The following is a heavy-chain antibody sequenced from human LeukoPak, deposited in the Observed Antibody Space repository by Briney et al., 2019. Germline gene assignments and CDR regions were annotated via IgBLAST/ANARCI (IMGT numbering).Heavy chain of an antibody. CDR1: GFTFSSYS. CDR3: ATSALPYYYGSGSYGTDY. D-gene: IGHD3-10*01. V-gene: IGHV3-21*01. CDR2: ISSSSSYI. J-gene: IGHJ4*02. Sequence: GGSLRLSCAASGFTFSSYSMNWVRQAPGKGLEWVSSISSSSSYIYYADSVKGRFTISRDNAKNSLYLQMNSLRAEDTAVYYCATSALPYYYGSGSYGTDYWGQGTLVTVSS.